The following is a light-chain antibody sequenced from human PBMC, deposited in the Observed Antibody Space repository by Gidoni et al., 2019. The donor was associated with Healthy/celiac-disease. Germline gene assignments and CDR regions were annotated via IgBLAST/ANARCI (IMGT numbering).Light chain of an antibody. CDR1: QSVSSN. V-gene: IGKV3-15*01. CDR3: QQDNNWPWT. Sequence: EIVMTQSPAPRSVASGERVTLPCSASQSVSSNLAWYLQKPGQAPRLLIYGASTRATGIPARFSGSGSGTEFTLTISSLQSEDFAVYYCQQDNNWPWTFGQGTKVEIK. CDR2: GAS. J-gene: IGKJ1*01.